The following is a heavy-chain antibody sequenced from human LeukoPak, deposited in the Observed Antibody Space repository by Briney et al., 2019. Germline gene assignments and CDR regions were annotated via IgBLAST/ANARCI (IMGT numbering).Heavy chain of an antibody. Sequence: PSGTLSLICAVSGGSINSNNWWSWVRQPPGKGLEWIGEIYHRGATNYNPSLKSRVTLSVDKSKNQFSLELSSVTAADTAVYYCARGPSVAAHLDYWGQGTLVTVSS. D-gene: IGHD5-12*01. CDR1: GGSINSNNW. CDR3: ARGPSVAAHLDY. J-gene: IGHJ4*02. V-gene: IGHV4-4*02. CDR2: IYHRGAT.